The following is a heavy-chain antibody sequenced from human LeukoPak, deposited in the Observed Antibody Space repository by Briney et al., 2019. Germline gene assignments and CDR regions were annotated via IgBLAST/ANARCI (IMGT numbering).Heavy chain of an antibody. J-gene: IGHJ4*02. Sequence: GGSLRLSCAPSGFTFSSYAMSWARHAPGGGREWVSAISGSGGSTYYADSVKGRFTISRDNYKNTLYLQMNSRRAEDTAVYYCAKEVAYGDYLAPFDYWGQGNLVTVSS. CDR3: AKEVAYGDYLAPFDY. CDR1: GFTFSSYA. V-gene: IGHV3-23*01. CDR2: ISGSGGST. D-gene: IGHD4-17*01.